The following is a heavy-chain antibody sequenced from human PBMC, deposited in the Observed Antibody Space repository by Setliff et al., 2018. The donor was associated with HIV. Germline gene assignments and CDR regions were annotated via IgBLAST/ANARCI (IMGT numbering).Heavy chain of an antibody. CDR3: ARTDCSSTRCSEANWFDP. J-gene: IGHJ5*02. V-gene: IGHV1-2*02. D-gene: IGHD2-2*01. CDR1: GYTFTGYY. CDR2: INPNSGGT. Sequence: AASVKVSCKASGYTFTGYYMHWVRQAPGQGLEWMGWINPNSGGTTYAQKFQGRVTMTRDTSISTAYMEVSRLRSDDTAVYYCARTDCSSTRCSEANWFDPWGPGTLVTVSS.